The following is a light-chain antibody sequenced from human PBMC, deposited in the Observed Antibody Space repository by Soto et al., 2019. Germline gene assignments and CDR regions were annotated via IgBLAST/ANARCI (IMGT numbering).Light chain of an antibody. J-gene: IGLJ1*01. CDR3: NSFTSRSTYV. V-gene: IGLV2-14*01. CDR2: EVS. CDR1: SSDVGGYKY. Sequence: QSALTQPAAVSGSPGQSITSSCTGTSSDVGGYKYVSWYQQHPGKAPKLIIYEVSNRPSGVSNRFSGSKSVNTASLTISGLQAEDETDYYCNSFTSRSTYVFGTGTKLTVL.